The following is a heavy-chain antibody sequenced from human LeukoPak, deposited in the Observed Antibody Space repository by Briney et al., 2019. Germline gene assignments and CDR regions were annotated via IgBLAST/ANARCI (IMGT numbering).Heavy chain of an antibody. D-gene: IGHD3-22*01. J-gene: IGHJ3*01. CDR2: ISYDGSIK. Sequence: GGSLRLSCAASGFTFSNFGMHWVRQAPGKGLEWVAVISYDGSIKYYADSVKGRITISRDNSKNTLYLQMNSLRAEDTAVYYCAKAGAQRYYDSWGQGTMVTVSA. CDR1: GFTFSNFG. V-gene: IGHV3-30*18. CDR3: AKAGAQRYYDS.